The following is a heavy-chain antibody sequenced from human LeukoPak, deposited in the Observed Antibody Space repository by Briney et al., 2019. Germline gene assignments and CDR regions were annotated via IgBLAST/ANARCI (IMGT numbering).Heavy chain of an antibody. J-gene: IGHJ6*03. CDR3: ARTAYGSGRGYYYYYMDV. CDR2: IYTSGST. V-gene: IGHV4-4*07. Sequence: SETLSLTCTVSGGSISSYYWSWIRQPAGKGLEWIGRIYTSGSTNYNPSLKSRVTMSVDTSKNQFSLKLSSVTAADTAVYYCARTAYGSGRGYYYYYMDVWGKGTTVTISS. D-gene: IGHD3-10*01. CDR1: GGSISSYY.